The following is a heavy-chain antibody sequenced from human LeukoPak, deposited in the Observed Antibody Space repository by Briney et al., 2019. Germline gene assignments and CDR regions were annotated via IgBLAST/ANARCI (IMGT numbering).Heavy chain of an antibody. CDR1: GGSFSGYY. CDR3: ARDQRTIKEMATITRHIPHRPPLDY. J-gene: IGHJ4*02. CDR2: INHSGST. V-gene: IGHV4-34*01. D-gene: IGHD5-24*01. Sequence: SETLSLTCAVYGGSFSGYYWSWIRQPPGKGLEWIGEINHSGSTNYNPSLKSRVTISVDTSKNQFSLKLSSVTAADTAVYYCARDQRTIKEMATITRHIPHRPPLDYWGQGTLVTVSS.